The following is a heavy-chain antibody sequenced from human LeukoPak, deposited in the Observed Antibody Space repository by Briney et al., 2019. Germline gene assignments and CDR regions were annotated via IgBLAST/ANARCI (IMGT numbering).Heavy chain of an antibody. CDR2: IIGNGFET. CDR3: AREGLERIFHFDY. Sequence: GGSLRLSCAASGFTFDSHAMAWVRQAPGAGLEWVSGIIGNGFETFYADPVRGRFTISRDNSKNTLYLQMNSLRAEDTALYYCAREGLERIFHFDYWGQGTLVTVSS. D-gene: IGHD1-1*01. J-gene: IGHJ4*02. CDR1: GFTFDSHA. V-gene: IGHV3-23*01.